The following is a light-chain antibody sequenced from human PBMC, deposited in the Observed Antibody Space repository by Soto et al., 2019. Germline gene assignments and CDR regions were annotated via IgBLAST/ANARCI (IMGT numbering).Light chain of an antibody. J-gene: IGKJ1*01. V-gene: IGKV3-20*01. CDR1: QSISSNY. CDR2: GAS. CDR3: QQYVSWT. Sequence: EIVLTQSPGTLSVSPGERATLSCRASQSISSNYLAWYQQKPGQAPSRLIYGASSRATGIPDRFSGSGSGTDFPLTISRLEPEDSSIYYCQQYVSWTFGQGTKVEIK.